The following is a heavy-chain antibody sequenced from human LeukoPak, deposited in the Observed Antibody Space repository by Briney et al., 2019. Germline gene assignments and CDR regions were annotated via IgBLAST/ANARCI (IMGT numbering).Heavy chain of an antibody. CDR2: IYYSGST. J-gene: IGHJ4*02. CDR1: GGSISSYY. Sequence: SETLSLTCTVSGGSISSYYWSRIRQPPGKGLEWIAYIYYSGSTNYNPSLKSRVTISVDTSKNQFSLKLSSVTAADTAVYYCARMVRGVTIDYWGQGTLVTVSS. CDR3: ARMVRGVTIDY. D-gene: IGHD3-10*01. V-gene: IGHV4-59*01.